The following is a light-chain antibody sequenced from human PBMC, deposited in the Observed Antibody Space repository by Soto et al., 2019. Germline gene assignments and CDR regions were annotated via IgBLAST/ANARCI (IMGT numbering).Light chain of an antibody. CDR1: QSVSSN. J-gene: IGKJ1*01. Sequence: EIVLTQSPATLSVTPVEIAPLSCSARQSVSSNLAWYQQKPGQAPRLLIYGVYTRASGIPDRFSGSGSGTDFTLTISSRVPEDFAAYYCQQRSNWPPWTFGQGTKVDIK. CDR2: GVY. V-gene: IGKV3-11*01. CDR3: QQRSNWPPWT.